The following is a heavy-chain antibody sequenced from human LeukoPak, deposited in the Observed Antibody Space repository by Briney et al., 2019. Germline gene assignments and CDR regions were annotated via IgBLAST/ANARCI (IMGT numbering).Heavy chain of an antibody. CDR3: ARATDSNGWLFDY. D-gene: IGHD6-19*01. J-gene: IGHJ4*02. Sequence: SETLSLTCTVSGGSISSYYWSWSRQPPGKGLEWIGYINYSGSTNYNPSLRSRVTISVDTSRNQFSLKLTSVTAADTAVYYCARATDSNGWLFDYWGQGTLVTVSS. CDR2: INYSGST. V-gene: IGHV4-59*01. CDR1: GGSISSYY.